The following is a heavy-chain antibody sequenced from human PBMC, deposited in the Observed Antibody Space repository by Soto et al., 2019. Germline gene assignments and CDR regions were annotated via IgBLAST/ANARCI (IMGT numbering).Heavy chain of an antibody. CDR2: ISGSGGST. D-gene: IGHD1-26*01. CDR3: AKDLRRSHRHSGSQPRRYSDY. Sequence: EVQLLESGGGLVQPGGSLRLSCAASGFTFSSYAMSWVRQAPGKELEWVSAISGSGGSTYYADSVKGRFTISRDNSKNTLYLQMNSLRAEDTAVYYCAKDLRRSHRHSGSQPRRYSDYWGQGTLVTVSS. J-gene: IGHJ4*02. CDR1: GFTFSSYA. V-gene: IGHV3-23*01.